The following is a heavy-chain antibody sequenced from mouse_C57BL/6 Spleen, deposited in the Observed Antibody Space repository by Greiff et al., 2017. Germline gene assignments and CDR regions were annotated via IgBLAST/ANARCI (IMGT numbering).Heavy chain of an antibody. CDR2: ISSGSSTI. V-gene: IGHV5-17*01. Sequence: DVMLVESGGGLVKPGGSLKLSCAASGFTFSDYGMHWVRQAPEKGLEWVAYISSGSSTIYYADTVKGRFTISRGNAKNTLFLQMTSLRSEDTAMYYCASHDSNYAMDYWGKGTSVTVSS. CDR1: GFTFSDYG. J-gene: IGHJ4*01. D-gene: IGHD2-5*01. CDR3: ASHDSNYAMDY.